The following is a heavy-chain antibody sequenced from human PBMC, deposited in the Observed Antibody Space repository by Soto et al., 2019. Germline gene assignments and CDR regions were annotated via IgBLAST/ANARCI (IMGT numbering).Heavy chain of an antibody. CDR3: ARVKLVAVASLFYHYFDS. D-gene: IGHD2-8*02. CDR2: ISASGYTA. Sequence: GGSMRRSCEAAGGSFNLVDMSWVRQAPGKRLDMIAYISASGYTATYSHSVKARFTTSRDNARNSVFLQMSSLRAEDTAAYYCARVKLVAVASLFYHYFDSWGQGTLVTVSS. CDR1: GGSFNLVD. J-gene: IGHJ4*01. V-gene: IGHV3-48*03.